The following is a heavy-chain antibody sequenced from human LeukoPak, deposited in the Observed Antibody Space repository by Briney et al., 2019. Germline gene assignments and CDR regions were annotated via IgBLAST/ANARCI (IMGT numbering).Heavy chain of an antibody. V-gene: IGHV4-59*01. J-gene: IGHJ4*02. D-gene: IGHD3-16*01. CDR1: GGSTDHYF. Sequence: SETLSPTCTVSGGSTDHYFWNWIRQTPGKGLEWIGYVYYSGSTVYNPSLQSRVSISIDTSKKQISLKLSSVTAADTAVYYCAGDRGTYTYGGFDYWGQGTLLSVSS. CDR2: VYYSGST. CDR3: AGDRGTYTYGGFDY.